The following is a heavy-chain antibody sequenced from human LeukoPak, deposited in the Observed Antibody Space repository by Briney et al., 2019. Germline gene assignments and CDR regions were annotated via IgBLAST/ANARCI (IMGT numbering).Heavy chain of an antibody. CDR2: IYHSGST. J-gene: IGHJ5*02. V-gene: IGHV4-30-2*01. Sequence: SETLSLTCAVSGGSISSGGYSWSWIRQPPGKGLEWIGYIYHSGSTYYNPSLKSRVTISVDRSKNQFSLKLSSVTAADTAVYYCARVGTDSINLWGQGTLVTVSS. D-gene: IGHD2-8*02. CDR1: GGSISSGGYS. CDR3: ARVGTDSINL.